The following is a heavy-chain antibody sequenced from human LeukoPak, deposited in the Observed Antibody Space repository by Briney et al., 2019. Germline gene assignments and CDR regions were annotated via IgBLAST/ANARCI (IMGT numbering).Heavy chain of an antibody. V-gene: IGHV3-48*01. CDR3: AKDWGSKFASGSSYLDS. Sequence: GGSLRLSCAASGFTFSSYSMNWVRQAPGKGLDWVSYISSSSSTIYYADSVKGRFTISRDNAKNSLYLQMNSLRAEDTAVYYCAKDWGSKFASGSSYLDSWGQGTLVTVSS. J-gene: IGHJ4*02. D-gene: IGHD3-10*01. CDR1: GFTFSSYS. CDR2: ISSSSSTI.